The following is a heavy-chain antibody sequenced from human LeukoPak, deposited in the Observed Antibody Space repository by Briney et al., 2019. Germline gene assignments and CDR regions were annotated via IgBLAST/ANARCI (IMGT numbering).Heavy chain of an antibody. J-gene: IGHJ4*02. Sequence: ASVKVSCQASGYTFTSYGISWGRPAPGQGLEWMGWISAYNGNTNYAQKLQGRVTMTTDTSTSTAYMELRSLRSDDTAVYYCARDGIDYSDYYYFDYWGQGTLVTVSS. CDR2: ISAYNGNT. V-gene: IGHV1-18*01. CDR3: ARDGIDYSDYYYFDY. D-gene: IGHD4-11*01. CDR1: GYTFTSYG.